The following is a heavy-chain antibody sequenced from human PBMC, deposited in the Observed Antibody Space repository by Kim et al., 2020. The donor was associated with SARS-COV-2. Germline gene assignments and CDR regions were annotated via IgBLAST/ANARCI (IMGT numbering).Heavy chain of an antibody. V-gene: IGHV4-31*02. CDR3: ARVGVRGVRGFDY. J-gene: IGHJ4*02. D-gene: IGHD3-10*01. Sequence: YNPSLKSRVTISVDTSKNQFSLKLSSVTAADTAVYYCARVGVRGVRGFDYWGQGTLVTVSS.